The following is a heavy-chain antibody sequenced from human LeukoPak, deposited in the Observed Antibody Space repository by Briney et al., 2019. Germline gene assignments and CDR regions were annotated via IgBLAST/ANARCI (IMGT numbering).Heavy chain of an antibody. CDR1: GFTFDDYA. J-gene: IGHJ4*02. V-gene: IGHV3-74*01. CDR3: VSGDSYALSDY. Sequence: GGSLRLSCAASGFTFDDYAMHWVRQAPGKGLEWVSRINSDGSRSNYADPVMGRFTISRDNAENTLYLQMNSLRVEDTAVYYCVSGDSYALSDYWGQGTLVTVSS. CDR2: INSDGSRS. D-gene: IGHD3-16*01.